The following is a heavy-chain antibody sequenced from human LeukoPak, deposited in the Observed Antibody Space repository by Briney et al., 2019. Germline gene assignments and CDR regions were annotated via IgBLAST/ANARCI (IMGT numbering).Heavy chain of an antibody. D-gene: IGHD5-24*01. Sequence: GRSLRPSPAASGFTSSSYEMNCVPQAPRKGRGGVSYISSRGNTIYYADSVKGRFTISRDNAKISLYLQMNSLRVEDTAIYYCARSLGPTRPFDYWGQGTLLIVSS. CDR3: ARSLGPTRPFDY. CDR1: GFTSSSYE. V-gene: IGHV3-48*03. CDR2: ISSRGNTI. J-gene: IGHJ4*02.